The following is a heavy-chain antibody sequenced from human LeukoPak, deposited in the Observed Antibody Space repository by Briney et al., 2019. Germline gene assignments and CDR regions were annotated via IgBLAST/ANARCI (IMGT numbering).Heavy chain of an antibody. J-gene: IGHJ4*02. CDR3: AGANGGSYYRLFDY. CDR2: ISSSGSTI. D-gene: IGHD1-26*01. V-gene: IGHV3-11*01. Sequence: GGSLRLSCAASGFTFSDYYMSWIRQAPGNGLEWVSYISSSGSTIYYADSVKGRFTISRDNAKNSLYLQMNSLRAEDTAVYYCAGANGGSYYRLFDYWGQGTLVTVSS. CDR1: GFTFSDYY.